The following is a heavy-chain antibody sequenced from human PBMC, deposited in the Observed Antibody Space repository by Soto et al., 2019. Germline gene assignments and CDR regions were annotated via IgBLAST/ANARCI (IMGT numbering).Heavy chain of an antibody. CDR3: ARGAGDIVATIRAYYYGMDV. Sequence: SYTLLVTCTASGDSIGSYSWSWIRQPPLNVLEWIGYIYYSGSTNYNPSLKSRVNISVDTSKNQFSLKLSSVTAADTAVYYCARGAGDIVATIRAYYYGMDVWGQGTTVTVSS. CDR2: IYYSGST. D-gene: IGHD5-12*01. J-gene: IGHJ6*01. V-gene: IGHV4-59*01. CDR1: GDSIGSYS.